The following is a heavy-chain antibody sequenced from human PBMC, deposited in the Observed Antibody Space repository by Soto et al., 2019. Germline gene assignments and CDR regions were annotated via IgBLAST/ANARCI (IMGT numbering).Heavy chain of an antibody. Sequence: GGSLRLSCAASGFIFNNYWMHWVRQAPGKGLVWVARINGDGSTTTYVDSAKGRFTISRDNAKNTVYLQMNSLRAEDTAVYYCARGSGPRGRPYWGQGILVTVSS. CDR2: INGDGSTT. V-gene: IGHV3-74*01. CDR1: GFIFNNYW. J-gene: IGHJ4*02. CDR3: ARGSGPRGRPY. D-gene: IGHD1-26*01.